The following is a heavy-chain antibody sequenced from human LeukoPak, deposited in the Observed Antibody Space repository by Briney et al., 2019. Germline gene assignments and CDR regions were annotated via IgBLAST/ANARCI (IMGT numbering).Heavy chain of an antibody. CDR1: GGSISSYY. CDR3: ARETIPRYDSSAYREDHDAFDI. Sequence: SETLSLTCTVSGGSISSYYWSWIRQPPGKGLEWIGYVYYSGSTYYNPSLKSRVIISVDTSKNQFSLKLSSVTAADTAVYYCARETIPRYDSSAYREDHDAFDIWGQGTMVTVSS. CDR2: VYYSGST. D-gene: IGHD3-22*01. V-gene: IGHV4-59*12. J-gene: IGHJ3*02.